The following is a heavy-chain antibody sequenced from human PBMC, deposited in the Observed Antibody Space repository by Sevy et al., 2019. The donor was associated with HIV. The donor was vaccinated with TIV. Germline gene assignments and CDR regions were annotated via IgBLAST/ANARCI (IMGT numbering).Heavy chain of an antibody. V-gene: IGHV3-7*01. CDR1: RFTFSDSW. Sequence: GGSLRLSCVASRFTFSDSWMTWVRQAPGKGLERIAFINEDGSRLGYVDSVRGRFTISRENTKNSLYLQMNSLRAEDTALYFCARDRAYSALDYWGQGTLVTVSS. CDR2: INEDGSRL. CDR3: ARDRAYSALDY. J-gene: IGHJ4*02. D-gene: IGHD5-18*01.